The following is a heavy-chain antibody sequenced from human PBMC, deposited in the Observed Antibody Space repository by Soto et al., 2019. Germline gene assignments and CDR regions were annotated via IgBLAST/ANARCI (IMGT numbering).Heavy chain of an antibody. CDR2: INAGNGNT. J-gene: IGHJ6*02. CDR1: GYTFTSYA. D-gene: IGHD3-3*01. V-gene: IGHV1-3*05. Sequence: QVQLVQSGAEEKKPGASVKVSCKASGYTFTSYAMHWVRQAPGQRLEWMGWINAGNGNTKYSQKFQGRVTITRDTSASTAYMELSSLRSEDTAVYYCARDHDFWSGENPGSYGMDVWGQGTTVTVSS. CDR3: ARDHDFWSGENPGSYGMDV.